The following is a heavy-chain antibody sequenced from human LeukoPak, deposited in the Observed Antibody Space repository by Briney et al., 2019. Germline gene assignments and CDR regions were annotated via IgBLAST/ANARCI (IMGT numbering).Heavy chain of an antibody. V-gene: IGHV3-74*01. D-gene: IGHD3-3*01. CDR1: GFSFSTQR. CDR3: TRAYVPTYYDFWSGYHNYYGMDV. J-gene: IGHJ6*02. CDR2: IHIDERIT. Sequence: PGGSLRLSCAASGFSFSTQRMHWVRQAPGKGLVWVSYIHIDERITGYAASVKGRFTISRDNSKKTLYLQMNSLRAEDTAVDYCTRAYVPTYYDFWSGYHNYYGMDVWGQGTTVTVSS.